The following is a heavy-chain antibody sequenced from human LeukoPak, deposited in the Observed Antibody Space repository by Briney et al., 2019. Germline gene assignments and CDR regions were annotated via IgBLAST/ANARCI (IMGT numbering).Heavy chain of an antibody. V-gene: IGHV3-7*01. CDR3: ARVHGAYPFDY. J-gene: IGHJ4*02. D-gene: IGHD4/OR15-4a*01. CDR1: GFTFNRYW. Sequence: GGSLRLSCAASGFTFNRYWMSWVRQAPGKGLEWVANIKQDGSEKYYVDSVKGRFTISRDNAKNSLYLQMSSLRAEDTAVYYCARVHGAYPFDYWGQGTLVTVSS. CDR2: IKQDGSEK.